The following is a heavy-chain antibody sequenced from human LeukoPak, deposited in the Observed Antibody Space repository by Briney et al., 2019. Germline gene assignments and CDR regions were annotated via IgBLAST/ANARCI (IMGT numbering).Heavy chain of an antibody. D-gene: IGHD6-19*01. Sequence: KPSETLSLTCTVSGDSISSYYWSWIRQPPGKGLEWIGYIYYSGSTNYNPSLKSRVTISVDTSKNQFPLKLSSVTAADTAVYYCARGTQWLGLYYFDYWGQGTLVTVSS. V-gene: IGHV4-59*08. CDR1: GDSISSYY. CDR3: ARGTQWLGLYYFDY. J-gene: IGHJ4*02. CDR2: IYYSGST.